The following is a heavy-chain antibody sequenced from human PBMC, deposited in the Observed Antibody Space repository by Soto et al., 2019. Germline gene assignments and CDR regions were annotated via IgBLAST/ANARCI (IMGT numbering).Heavy chain of an antibody. Sequence: SETLSLTCTVSGGSISSSSYYWGWIRQPPGKGLEWIGSIYYSGSTYYNPSLKSRVTISVDTSKNQFSLKLSSVTAADTAVYYCARRSRYCSSTSCRYNWFDPWGQGTLVTVSS. CDR3: ARRSRYCSSTSCRYNWFDP. D-gene: IGHD2-2*01. CDR1: GGSISSSSYY. J-gene: IGHJ5*02. CDR2: IYYSGST. V-gene: IGHV4-39*01.